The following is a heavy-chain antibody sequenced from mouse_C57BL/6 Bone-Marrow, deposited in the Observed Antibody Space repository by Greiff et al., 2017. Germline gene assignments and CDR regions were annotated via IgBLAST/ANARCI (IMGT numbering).Heavy chain of an antibody. J-gene: IGHJ1*03. CDR2: IYPRSGNT. CDR3: RVLLLWYCDV. Sequence: QVQLQQSGAELARPGASVKLSCKASGYTFTSYGISWVKQRTGQGLEWIGEIYPRSGNTYYNEKFKGKATLTADKSSSTAYMEFSSLTSEESAVYFCRVLLLWYCDVWGTGTTVTVSS. V-gene: IGHV1-81*01. CDR1: GYTFTSYG. D-gene: IGHD2-3*01.